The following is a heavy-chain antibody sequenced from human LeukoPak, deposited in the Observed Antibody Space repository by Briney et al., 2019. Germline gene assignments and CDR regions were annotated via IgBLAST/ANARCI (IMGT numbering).Heavy chain of an antibody. CDR1: GYSISSGYY. CDR3: ARLGGRIAAAGPNFDY. Sequence: SETLSLTCAVSGYSISSGYYWGWIRQPPGEGLEWVGSIYHGGSTYYNPSLKSRVTISVDTSKNQFSLQLSSVTAAATAVYYCARLGGRIAAAGPNFDYWCQGTLGTVSS. CDR2: IYHGGST. V-gene: IGHV4-38-2*01. D-gene: IGHD6-13*01. J-gene: IGHJ4*02.